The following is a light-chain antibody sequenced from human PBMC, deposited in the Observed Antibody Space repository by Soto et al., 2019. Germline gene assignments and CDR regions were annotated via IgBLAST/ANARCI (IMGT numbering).Light chain of an antibody. CDR1: SSNIGSNY. CDR2: RNN. V-gene: IGLV1-47*01. J-gene: IGLJ2*01. CDR3: AAWDDSGMWV. Sequence: QAVVTQPPSASGTPGQRVTISCSGSSSNIGSNYVYWYQQLPGTAPKLLIYRNNQRPSGVPDRFSGSKSGTSASLAISGLRSEDEADYYCAAWDDSGMWVFGGGTKLTVL.